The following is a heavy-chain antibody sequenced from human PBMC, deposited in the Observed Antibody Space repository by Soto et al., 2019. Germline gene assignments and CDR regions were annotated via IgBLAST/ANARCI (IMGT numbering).Heavy chain of an antibody. V-gene: IGHV3-74*01. D-gene: IGHD3-22*01. CDR2: INSDGSST. Sequence: PGGSLRLSCAASGFTFSSYWMHWVRQAPGKGLVWVSRINSDGSSTSYADSVKGRFTISRDNAKNTLYLQMNSLRAEDTAVYYCARRSYYDSSGYLDAFDIWGQGTMVTVSS. CDR1: GFTFSSYW. J-gene: IGHJ3*02. CDR3: ARRSYYDSSGYLDAFDI.